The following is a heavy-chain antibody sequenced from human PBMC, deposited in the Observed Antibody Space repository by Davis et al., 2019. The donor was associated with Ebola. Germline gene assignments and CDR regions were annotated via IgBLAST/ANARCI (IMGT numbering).Heavy chain of an antibody. V-gene: IGHV1-18*01. D-gene: IGHD6-6*01. Sequence: AASVKVSCKASGYTFTTFDISWVRQAPGRGLEWMGWISAYNGDTKYAVNFQGRVTLTTDTSTSTAYMELRSLRSDDTAVYYCARDLFAIITARRGGMDVWGQGTTVTVSS. CDR3: ARDLFAIITARRGGMDV. CDR2: ISAYNGDT. J-gene: IGHJ6*02. CDR1: GYTFTTFD.